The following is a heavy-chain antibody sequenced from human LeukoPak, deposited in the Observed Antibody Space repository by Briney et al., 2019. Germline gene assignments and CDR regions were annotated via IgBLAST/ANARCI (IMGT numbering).Heavy chain of an antibody. V-gene: IGHV2-5*02. CDR3: AHIRHKGIAVTY. Sequence: SGPTLVNPTQTLTLTCTFSGFSLSTSGVGVGWIRQPPGKALEWLALIYWDDDKRYSPSLKSRLTITKVTSKNQVVLTMTNMDPVDTATYYCAHIRHKGIAVTYWGQGTLVTVSS. CDR1: GFSLSTSGVG. J-gene: IGHJ4*02. D-gene: IGHD6-19*01. CDR2: IYWDDDK.